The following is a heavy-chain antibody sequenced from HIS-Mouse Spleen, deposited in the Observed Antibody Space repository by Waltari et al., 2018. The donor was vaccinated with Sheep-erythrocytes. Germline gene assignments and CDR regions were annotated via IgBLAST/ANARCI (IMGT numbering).Heavy chain of an antibody. CDR1: GFTFSSYS. D-gene: IGHD1-26*01. CDR2: ISSSSSYI. Sequence: EVQLVESGGGLVKPGGSLRLSCAASGFTFSSYSMNWVSQAPGKWLEWVSSISSSSSYIYYADSVKGRFTISRDNAKNSLYLQMNSLRAEDTAVYYCARVASGATFDYWGQGTLVTVSS. CDR3: ARVASGATFDY. V-gene: IGHV3-21*01. J-gene: IGHJ4*02.